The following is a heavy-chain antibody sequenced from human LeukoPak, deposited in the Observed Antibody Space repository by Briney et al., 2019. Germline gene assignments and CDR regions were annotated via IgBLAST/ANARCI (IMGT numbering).Heavy chain of an antibody. CDR1: GGSISSSNW. CDR3: ARSKGVYYASRSFYNREDF. Sequence: SGTLSLTCAVSGGSISSSNWWSWVRQPPGKGLEWIGEIYHSGSTNYNPSLKSRVTISVDTSKNQFSLKLSSVTAADTAVYYCARSKGVYYASRSFYNREDFWGQGTLVTVSS. J-gene: IGHJ4*02. D-gene: IGHD3-10*01. V-gene: IGHV4-4*02. CDR2: IYHSGST.